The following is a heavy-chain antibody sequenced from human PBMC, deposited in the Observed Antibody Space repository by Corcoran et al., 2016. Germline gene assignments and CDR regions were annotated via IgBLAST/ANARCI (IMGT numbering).Heavy chain of an antibody. V-gene: IGHV1-2*02. CDR2: INPNSGGT. CDR1: GYTFTGYY. Sequence: QVQLVQSGAEVKKPGASVKVSCKASGYTFTGYYMHWVRQAPGQGLEWMGWINPNSGGTNYAQKFQGRVTMTRDTSISTAYMELSRLRTEDTAVYYCARKFTVGKDAQAAQDDNWFDPWGQGTLFTVSS. J-gene: IGHJ5*02. D-gene: IGHD6-25*01. CDR3: ARKFTVGKDAQAAQDDNWFDP.